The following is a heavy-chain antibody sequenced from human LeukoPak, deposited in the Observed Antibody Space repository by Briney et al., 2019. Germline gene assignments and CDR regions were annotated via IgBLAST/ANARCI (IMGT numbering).Heavy chain of an antibody. CDR2: ISAHNGNT. D-gene: IGHD6-13*01. J-gene: IGHJ5*02. V-gene: IGHV1-18*01. CDR3: VRDRSWVAGTGWFDA. CDR1: GYNFTSYG. Sequence: ASVKVSCKASGYNFTSYGISLVRQAPGQGLEWMGWISAHNGNTNYAQKFQGRVSMNTDTSTTTAHMELRTLRSDDTAVYYCVRDRSWVAGTGWFDAWGQGTLVTVSS.